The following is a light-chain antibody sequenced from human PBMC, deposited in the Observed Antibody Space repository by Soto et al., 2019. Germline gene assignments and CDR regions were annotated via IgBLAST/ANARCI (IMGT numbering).Light chain of an antibody. J-gene: IGKJ2*01. V-gene: IGKV3-20*01. Sequence: IALTQSPGTLSLSPGERATLSCRASQRVSSNYVAWYHHKPGQAPRLLIHGASIRATGIPDRFSGSGSGKDFTLTISRLEPEDFAVYYCHQYGTLPYAFGQGTKLQIK. CDR3: HQYGTLPYA. CDR2: GAS. CDR1: QRVSSNY.